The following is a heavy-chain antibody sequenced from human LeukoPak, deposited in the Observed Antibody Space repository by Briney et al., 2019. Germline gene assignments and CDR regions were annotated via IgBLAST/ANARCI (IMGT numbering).Heavy chain of an antibody. V-gene: IGHV3-66*01. CDR3: ARDSVRSGIRSGSFDY. CDR2: IYSGGST. J-gene: IGHJ4*02. Sequence: QAGGSLRLSCGVSGITVSGNYTSWVRQAPGKGLEWVSDIYSGGSTYYADSVKGRFTISRDNSKNTIYLEMNSLRAEDTAVYYCARDSVRSGIRSGSFDYWGQGTLVTVSS. CDR1: GITVSGNY. D-gene: IGHD3-10*01.